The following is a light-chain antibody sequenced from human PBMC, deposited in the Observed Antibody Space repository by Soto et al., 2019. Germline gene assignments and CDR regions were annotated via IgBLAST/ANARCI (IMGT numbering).Light chain of an antibody. V-gene: IGKV1-5*01. CDR2: DAS. Sequence: DIPMTQSPSTLSASIGDRVTITCRASQSISTWLAWYQQKPGKAPKLLIYDASSLESGAPSRFSGSGSGTEFTLTIRSLQPDDFATYYCQQYNNYCPTFGQGTKVEIK. J-gene: IGKJ1*01. CDR3: QQYNNYCPT. CDR1: QSISTW.